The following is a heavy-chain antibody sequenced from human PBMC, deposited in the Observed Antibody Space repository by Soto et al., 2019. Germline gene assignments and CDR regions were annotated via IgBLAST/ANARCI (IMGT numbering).Heavy chain of an antibody. D-gene: IGHD1-1*01. CDR3: ARGWRFDP. Sequence: SETLSLTCGVYGGSFSGYQWNWIRQSPGQGLEWLGGINHSGTTKYNPSLESRINLSVDTSKKQFSLKMFSVTAADTAIYYCARGWRFDPWGQGTQVTVSS. CDR1: GGSFSGYQ. J-gene: IGHJ5*02. V-gene: IGHV4-34*01. CDR2: INHSGTT.